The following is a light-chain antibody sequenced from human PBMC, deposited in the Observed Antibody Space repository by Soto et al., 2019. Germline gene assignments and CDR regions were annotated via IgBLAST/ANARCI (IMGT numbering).Light chain of an antibody. CDR1: SSDIGSNT. Sequence: QSVLTQPPSASGSPGRGVTVSCSGISSDIGSNTVNCYQQLPGTAPKLVIYFNNQRPSVVPDRFSGPHSGTSASLSISGLQSEDEAQSYCAAWDDSLNGPVFGGGTKLTVL. J-gene: IGLJ3*02. V-gene: IGLV1-44*01. CDR3: AAWDDSLNGPV. CDR2: FNN.